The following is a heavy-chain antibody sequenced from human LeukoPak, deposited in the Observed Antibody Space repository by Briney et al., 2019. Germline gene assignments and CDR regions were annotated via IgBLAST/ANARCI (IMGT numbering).Heavy chain of an antibody. CDR2: INPSGGST. CDR3: ARVRGLSGRTGPTHNYYYYYYMDV. CDR1: GYTFTSYY. J-gene: IGHJ6*03. V-gene: IGHV1-46*01. Sequence: ASVKVSCKASGYTFTSYYMYWVRQAPGQGLEWMGIINPSGGSTSYAQKFQGRVTMTRDMSTSTVYMELSSLRSEDTAVYYCARVRGLSGRTGPTHNYYYYYYMDVWGKGTTVTVSS. D-gene: IGHD1-26*01.